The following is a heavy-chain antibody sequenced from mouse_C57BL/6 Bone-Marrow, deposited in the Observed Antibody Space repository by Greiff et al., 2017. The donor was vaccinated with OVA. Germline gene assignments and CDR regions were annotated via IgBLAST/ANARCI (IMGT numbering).Heavy chain of an antibody. V-gene: IGHV2-2*01. Sequence: VQLQQSGPGLVQPSQSLSITCTVSGFSLTSYGVHWVRQSPGKGLEWLGVIWRGGSTDYNAAFISRLSISKDNSKSQVFFKMNSLQADDTAIYYCARRRIHWSYYYAMDYWGQGTSVTVSS. D-gene: IGHD4-1*01. CDR3: ARRRIHWSYYYAMDY. CDR2: IWRGGST. CDR1: GFSLTSYG. J-gene: IGHJ4*01.